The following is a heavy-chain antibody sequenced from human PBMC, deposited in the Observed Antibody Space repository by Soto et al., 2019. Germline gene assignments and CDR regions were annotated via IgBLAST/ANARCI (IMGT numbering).Heavy chain of an antibody. CDR3: ARDMYAYGFFDY. Sequence: GGSLRLSCAASGFTFGDHAMSWVRLAPGKGLEWVSVISGSGGITYYEDSVKGRFTISRDNAKNTLYLQMNSLRAEDTAVYYCARDMYAYGFFDYWGQGTLLTVSS. CDR2: ISGSGGIT. J-gene: IGHJ4*02. V-gene: IGHV3-23*01. CDR1: GFTFGDHA. D-gene: IGHD3-10*01.